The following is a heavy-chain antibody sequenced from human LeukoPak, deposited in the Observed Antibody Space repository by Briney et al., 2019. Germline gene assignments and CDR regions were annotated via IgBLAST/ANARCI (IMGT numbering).Heavy chain of an antibody. V-gene: IGHV3-33*01. CDR3: ARDALTFIAVGTTHGNLDY. CDR2: IWYDGSNK. Sequence: GGSLRLSCAASGFSFSTYGMHWVRQAPGKGLEWVAVIWYDGSNKYYADSVKGRFTISRDNSKNTLYLQMDSLRAEDTAVYYCARDALTFIAVGTTHGNLDYWGQGTLVTVSS. J-gene: IGHJ4*02. CDR1: GFSFSTYG. D-gene: IGHD6-19*01.